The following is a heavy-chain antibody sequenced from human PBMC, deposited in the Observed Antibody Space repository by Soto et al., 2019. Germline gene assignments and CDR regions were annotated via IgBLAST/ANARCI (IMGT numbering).Heavy chain of an antibody. D-gene: IGHD3-22*01. Sequence: QVQLVQSGAEVKKPGASVKVSCKASGYTFTSYGISWVRQAPGQGLEWMGWISAYNGNTNYAQKLRGRVTMTTDTSTSTAYMELRSLRSDDTAVYYCASGYYDSSGYYPPDAFDIWGQGTMVTVSS. CDR3: ASGYYDSSGYYPPDAFDI. CDR1: GYTFTSYG. J-gene: IGHJ3*02. V-gene: IGHV1-18*01. CDR2: ISAYNGNT.